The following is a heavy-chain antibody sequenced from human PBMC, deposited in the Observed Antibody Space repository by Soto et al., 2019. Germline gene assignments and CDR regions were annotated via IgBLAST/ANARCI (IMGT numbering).Heavy chain of an antibody. V-gene: IGHV3-21*01. CDR1: GFTFSSYS. D-gene: IGHD3-3*01. CDR2: ISSSSSYI. J-gene: IGHJ1*01. CDR3: AREGITIFGVVTGPEYCQH. Sequence: GGSLRLSCAASGFTFSSYSMNWVRQAPGKGLEWVSSISSSSSYIYYADSVKGRFTISRDNAKNSLYLQMNSLRAEDTAVYYCAREGITIFGVVTGPEYCQHWGQGTLVTVSS.